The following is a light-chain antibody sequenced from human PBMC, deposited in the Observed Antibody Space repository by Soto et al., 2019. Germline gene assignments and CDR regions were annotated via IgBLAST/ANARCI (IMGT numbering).Light chain of an antibody. J-gene: IGKJ5*01. V-gene: IGKV3D-15*01. CDR3: QQYKSWPPIT. CDR2: DAS. CDR1: QSVSIN. Sequence: EIVMTQSPATLSVSPGERATLSCRASQSVSINLAWYQQKPGQAPRLLIYDASTRATGIPARFSGGGSGTEFTLTISGLQSEDSAVYYCQQYKSWPPITFGQGTRLEIK.